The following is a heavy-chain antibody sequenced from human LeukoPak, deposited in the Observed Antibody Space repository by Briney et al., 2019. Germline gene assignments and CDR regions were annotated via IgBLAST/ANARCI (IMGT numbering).Heavy chain of an antibody. Sequence: GRSLRLSCVASGYIFRSFGMHWVRQAPGKGLEWVAVVSYDAKHKFYADSVRGRFTISRDNSKNTVYLQMDSLRAEDTATYYCAKHRGGGMDVWGQGTTVIVS. CDR1: GYIFRSFG. D-gene: IGHD3-16*01. J-gene: IGHJ6*02. CDR2: VSYDAKHK. CDR3: AKHRGGGMDV. V-gene: IGHV3-30*18.